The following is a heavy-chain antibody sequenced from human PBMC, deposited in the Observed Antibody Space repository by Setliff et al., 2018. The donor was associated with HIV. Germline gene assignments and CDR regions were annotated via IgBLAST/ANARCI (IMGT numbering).Heavy chain of an antibody. V-gene: IGHV4-59*11. CDR2: IHYSGSP. D-gene: IGHD6-19*01. J-gene: IGHJ3*02. CDR3: ARGRYSSGWYKDAFDI. Sequence: SETLSLTCTVSGGSITGHYWSWIRQPPGKGLEWIGYIHYSGSPNYNPALKSRVSISLDTSKKQVSLKLNSVTAADTAVYYCARGRYSSGWYKDAFDIWGQGTMVTVSS. CDR1: GGSITGHY.